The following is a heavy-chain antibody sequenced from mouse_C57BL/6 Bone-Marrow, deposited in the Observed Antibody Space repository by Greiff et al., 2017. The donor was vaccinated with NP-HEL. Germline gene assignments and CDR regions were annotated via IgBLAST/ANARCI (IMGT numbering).Heavy chain of an antibody. CDR3: ARWGDDWYFDV. Sequence: VQRVESGAELVRPGTSVKMSCKASGYTFTNYWIGWAKQRPGHGLEWIGDIYPGGGYTNYNEKFKGKATLTADKSSSTAYMQFSSLTSEDSAIYYCARWGDDWYFDVWGTGTTVTVSS. V-gene: IGHV1-63*01. CDR1: GYTFTNYW. CDR2: IYPGGGYT. J-gene: IGHJ1*03. D-gene: IGHD3-3*01.